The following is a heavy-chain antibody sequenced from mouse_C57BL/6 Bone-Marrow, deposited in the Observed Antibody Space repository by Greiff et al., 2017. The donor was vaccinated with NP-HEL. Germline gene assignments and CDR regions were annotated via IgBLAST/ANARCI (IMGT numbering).Heavy chain of an antibody. CDR2: IDPSDSYT. Sequence: QVQLQQPGAELVMPGASVKLSCKASGYTFTSYWMHWVKQRPGQGLEWIGEIDPSDSYTNYNQKFKGKSTLTVDKSSSTAYMQLSSLTSEDSAVYYCARGGGYGSSPYLYFDVWGTGTTVTVSS. J-gene: IGHJ1*03. V-gene: IGHV1-69*01. D-gene: IGHD1-1*01. CDR1: GYTFTSYW. CDR3: ARGGGYGSSPYLYFDV.